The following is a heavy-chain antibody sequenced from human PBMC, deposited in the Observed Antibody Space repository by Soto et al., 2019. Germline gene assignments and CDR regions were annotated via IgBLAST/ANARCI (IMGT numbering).Heavy chain of an antibody. CDR2: ISDDGSNK. CDR3: AKDGWSTIAVASPDY. V-gene: IGHV3-30*18. D-gene: IGHD6-19*01. CDR1: GFTFSSYG. Sequence: QVQLVESGGGVVQPGRSLRLSCAASGFTFSSYGMHWVRQAPGKGLEWVAVISDDGSNKYYADSVKGRFTISRDNSKNTLYLQMNSLRAEDTAVYYCAKDGWSTIAVASPDYWGQGTLVTVSS. J-gene: IGHJ4*02.